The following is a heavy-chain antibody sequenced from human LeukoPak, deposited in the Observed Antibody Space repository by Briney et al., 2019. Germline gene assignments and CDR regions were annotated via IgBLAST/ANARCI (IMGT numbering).Heavy chain of an antibody. CDR3: ARRRPNPYYYDSSGFDAFDI. V-gene: IGHV4-59*08. Sequence: PSETLSLTCTVSDGSISSYYWSWIRQPPGKGLEWIGDIYYSGSTNYNPSLKSRVTISVDTSKNQFSLKLSSVTAADTAVYYCARRRPNPYYYDSSGFDAFDIWGQGTMVTVSS. J-gene: IGHJ3*02. CDR1: DGSISSYY. CDR2: IYYSGST. D-gene: IGHD3-22*01.